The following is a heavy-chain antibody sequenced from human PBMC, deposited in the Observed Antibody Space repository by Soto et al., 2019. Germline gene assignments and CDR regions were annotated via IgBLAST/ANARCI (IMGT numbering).Heavy chain of an antibody. J-gene: IGHJ5*02. CDR2: ISGSGGST. CDR1: GFTFSSYA. CDR3: AKDQTMVPRTTPPTNWFDP. Sequence: GGSLRLSCAASGFTFSSYAMSWVRQAPGKGLEWVSAISGSGGSTYYADSVKGRFTISRDNSKNTLYLQMNGLRAEDTAVYYCAKDQTMVPRTTPPTNWFDPWGQGTLVTVSS. V-gene: IGHV3-23*01. D-gene: IGHD3-10*01.